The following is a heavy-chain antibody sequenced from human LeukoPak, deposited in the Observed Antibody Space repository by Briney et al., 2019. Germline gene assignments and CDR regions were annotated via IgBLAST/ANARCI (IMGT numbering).Heavy chain of an antibody. V-gene: IGHV4-59*01. CDR2: IYYSGST. D-gene: IGHD5-18*01. Sequence: PSETLSLTCTVSGGSISSYYWSWIRQPPGKGLEWIGYIYYSGSTNYNPSLKSRVTISVDTSKNQFSLKLSSVTAADTAVYYCARSGRGYSYGYRAFDIRGQGTMVTVSS. CDR1: GGSISSYY. J-gene: IGHJ3*02. CDR3: ARSGRGYSYGYRAFDI.